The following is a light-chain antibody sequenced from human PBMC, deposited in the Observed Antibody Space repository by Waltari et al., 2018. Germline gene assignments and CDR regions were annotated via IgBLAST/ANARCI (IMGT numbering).Light chain of an antibody. Sequence: ETVMTQSPGTLSLFPGERATLSCRASETVNNKVAWYQQAPGQAPRLLVYDASTRATGVPARFRGSGSGTEFTLTISSLQSEDFAVYFCQQYDHWPPEGTFGGGTKVEIK. V-gene: IGKV3-15*01. J-gene: IGKJ4*01. CDR3: QQYDHWPPEGT. CDR2: DAS. CDR1: ETVNNK.